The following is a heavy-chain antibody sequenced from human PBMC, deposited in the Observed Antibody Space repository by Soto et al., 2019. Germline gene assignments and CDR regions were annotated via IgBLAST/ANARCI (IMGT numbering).Heavy chain of an antibody. D-gene: IGHD2-8*01. Sequence: EVQLVESGGGLVQPGGSMRLSCAASGLIFSNYWMHWVRQAPGKGLVWVSRISTDGSSTDYGDSVKGRFTISRDNAKNTLYLQMNSLRAEATAVYYCARDTNGLHYWGQGTLVTVSS. CDR1: GLIFSNYW. J-gene: IGHJ4*02. V-gene: IGHV3-74*01. CDR3: ARDTNGLHY. CDR2: ISTDGSST.